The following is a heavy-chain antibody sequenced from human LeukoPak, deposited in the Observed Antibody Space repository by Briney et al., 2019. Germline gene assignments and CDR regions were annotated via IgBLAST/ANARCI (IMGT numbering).Heavy chain of an antibody. CDR3: ARGRNIEMTTMSGGSDY. D-gene: IGHD5-24*01. CDR1: GYTFTDYY. J-gene: IGHJ4*02. CDR2: LNPNSGDT. V-gene: IGHV1-2*02. Sequence: ASVKVSCKASGYTFTDYYMHWVRQAPGQGLEWMGWLNPNSGDTNYAQKFQGRVSMTRDTSISTAYTDLSALRSDDTAVYYCARGRNIEMTTMSGGSDYWGQGTLVTASS.